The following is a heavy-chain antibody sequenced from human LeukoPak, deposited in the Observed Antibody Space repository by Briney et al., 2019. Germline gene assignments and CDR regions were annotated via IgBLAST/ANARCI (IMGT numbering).Heavy chain of an antibody. CDR2: INHSGST. J-gene: IGHJ5*02. CDR1: GGSFSGYY. D-gene: IGHD6-19*01. CDR3: ARTAVIAVAGTSNWFDP. Sequence: KPSETLSLTCAVYGGSFSGYYWSWIRQPPGKGLEWIGEINHSGSTNCNPSLKSRVTISVDTSKNQFSLKLSSVTAADTAVYYCARTAVIAVAGTSNWFDPWGQGTLVTVSS. V-gene: IGHV4-34*01.